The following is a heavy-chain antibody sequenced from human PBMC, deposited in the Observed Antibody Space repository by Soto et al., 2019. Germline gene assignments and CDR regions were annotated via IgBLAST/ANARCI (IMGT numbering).Heavy chain of an antibody. D-gene: IGHD2-8*02. Sequence: GGSLRLSCEASGFTFSSNVMSWVRQAPGQGPEWVAIISRTGDITFYADSGKGRFTISRDNFKNTLYLQMNSLRVEDTAIYYCAKCLDTGPWHSPDHWGQGSLVTVSS. J-gene: IGHJ1*01. CDR2: ISRTGDIT. V-gene: IGHV3-23*01. CDR1: GFTFSSNV. CDR3: AKCLDTGPWHSPDH.